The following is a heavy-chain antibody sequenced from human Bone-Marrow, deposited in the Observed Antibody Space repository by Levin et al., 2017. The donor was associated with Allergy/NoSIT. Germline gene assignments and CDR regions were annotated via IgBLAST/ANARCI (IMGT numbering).Heavy chain of an antibody. CDR2: VSYSGTT. D-gene: IGHD2-15*01. V-gene: IGHV4-39*01. Sequence: PSETLSLTCIVSGASVSSGTNYWAWMRQPPGKELEWIGSVSYSGTTYYNPSLTSRVSLFVDTSKNQFSLKLSAVTAADTALYYCARVCSGGRCLDSWGQGTLVTVSS. CDR1: GASVSSGTNY. J-gene: IGHJ4*02. CDR3: ARVCSGGRCLDS.